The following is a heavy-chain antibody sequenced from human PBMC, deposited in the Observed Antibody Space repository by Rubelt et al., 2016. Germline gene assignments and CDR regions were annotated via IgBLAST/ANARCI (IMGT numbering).Heavy chain of an antibody. CDR3: ARSSVLEWLLSDYYGMDV. V-gene: IGHV4-59*12. CDR1: GGSISSYY. Sequence: QVQLQESGPGLVKPSETLSLTCTVSGGSISSYYWSWIRQHPGKGLEWIGYIYYSGSTYYNPSLRGGVTISVDTSKNQFSLKLSSVTAADTAVYYCARSSVLEWLLSDYYGMDVWGQGTTVTVSS. D-gene: IGHD3-3*01. J-gene: IGHJ6*02. CDR2: IYYSGST.